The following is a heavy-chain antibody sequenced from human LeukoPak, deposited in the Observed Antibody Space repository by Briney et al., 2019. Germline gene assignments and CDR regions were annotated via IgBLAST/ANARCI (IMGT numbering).Heavy chain of an antibody. CDR2: IYYSGST. CDR1: GGSISSGGYY. Sequence: PSETLSLTCTVSGGSISSGGYYWSWIRQHPGKGLEWIGYIYYSGSTYYNPSLKSRVTISVDTSKNQFSLKLSSVTAADTAVYYCARGNTVTTPFDYWGQGTLVTVSS. V-gene: IGHV4-31*03. D-gene: IGHD4-11*01. J-gene: IGHJ4*02. CDR3: ARGNTVTTPFDY.